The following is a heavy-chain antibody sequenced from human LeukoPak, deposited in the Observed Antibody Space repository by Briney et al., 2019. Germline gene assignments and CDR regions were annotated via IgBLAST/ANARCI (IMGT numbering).Heavy chain of an antibody. Sequence: GGPLRLSCAASGFTFSRNWMSWVRQAPGKGLEWVATIKHDGSEANYVDSVKGRFTSSRDNANNLLFLQMNSLRADDTAVYYCARYVSALDYWGQGTLVSVSS. J-gene: IGHJ4*02. CDR3: ARYVSALDY. CDR2: IKHDGSEA. D-gene: IGHD3-10*02. CDR1: GFTFSRNW. V-gene: IGHV3-7*05.